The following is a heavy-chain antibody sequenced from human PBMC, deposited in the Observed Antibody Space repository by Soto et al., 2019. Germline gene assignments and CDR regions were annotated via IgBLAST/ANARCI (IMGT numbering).Heavy chain of an antibody. D-gene: IGHD3-10*01. CDR3: AREVSPGSGSFYLDDFDI. CDR2: INRDGSKK. V-gene: IGHV3-7*05. Sequence: EVQLEESGGDLVQPGGSLRLSCAASGFTLSAYCMTWVRQAPGQGLEWVANINRDGSKKSYLDSVRGRFTISRDNVGNSLYLKRDSLRADDTALYYCAREVSPGSGSFYLDDFDIWGEWTVVTVSS. CDR1: GFTLSAYC. J-gene: IGHJ3*02.